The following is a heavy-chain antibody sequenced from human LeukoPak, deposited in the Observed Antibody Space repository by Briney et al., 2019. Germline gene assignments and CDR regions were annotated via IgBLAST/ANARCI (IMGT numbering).Heavy chain of an antibody. J-gene: IGHJ5*02. CDR3: ARHAAYCGGDCYSWFDP. Sequence: SETLSLTCAVYGGSFSGYYWSWIRQPPGKGLEWIGSIYYSGSTYYNPSLKSRVTISVDTSKNQFSLKLSSVTAADTAVYYCARHAAYCGGDCYSWFDPWGQGTLVTVSS. V-gene: IGHV4-34*01. CDR1: GGSFSGYY. D-gene: IGHD2-21*02. CDR2: IYYSGST.